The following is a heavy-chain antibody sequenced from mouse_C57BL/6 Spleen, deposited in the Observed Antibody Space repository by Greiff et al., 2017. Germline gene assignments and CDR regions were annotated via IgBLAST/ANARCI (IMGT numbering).Heavy chain of an antibody. V-gene: IGHV1-47*01. Sequence: QVQLQQSGAELVKPGASVKMSCKASGYTFTAYPIEWMKQNHGKSLEWIGNFHPENDDTKYNEKFKGKATLTVEKSSSSVYLELSRLTSDDSAVYYCARGSDYDANYFDYWGQGTTLTVSS. CDR2: FHPENDDT. CDR3: ARGSDYDANYFDY. J-gene: IGHJ2*01. CDR1: GYTFTAYP. D-gene: IGHD2-4*01.